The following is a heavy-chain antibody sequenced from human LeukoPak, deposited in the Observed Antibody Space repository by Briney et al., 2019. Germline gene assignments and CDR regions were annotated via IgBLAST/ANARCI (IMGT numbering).Heavy chain of an antibody. CDR2: LKQDGSDI. J-gene: IGHJ4*02. D-gene: IGHD2-21*02. V-gene: IGHV3-7*01. CDR1: GPTFSTYC. Sequence: GGSLRLSCSASGPTFSTYCLNWVRQAPGKGLEWVANLKQDGSDICYVDSVRGRFTISRDSAKKSLYLQMNSLRAEDTAVYYCARFRTWGDKAFDYWGQGTLVTVSS. CDR3: ARFRTWGDKAFDY.